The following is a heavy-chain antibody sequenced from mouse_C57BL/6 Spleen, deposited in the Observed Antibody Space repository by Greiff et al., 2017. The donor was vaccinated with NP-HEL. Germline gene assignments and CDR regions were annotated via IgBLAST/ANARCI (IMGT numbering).Heavy chain of an antibody. CDR1: GFSLTSYG. D-gene: IGHD2-13*01. J-gene: IGHJ4*01. CDR2: IWSGGGT. V-gene: IGHV2-2*01. Sequence: VMLVESGPGLVQPSQSLSITCTVSGFSLTSYGVHWVRQSPGKGLEWLGVIWSGGGTDYNVAFISSLSISKDNSKSQVFFKMNSLQADDTAIYYCARKGLYYAMDYWGQGTSVTVSS. CDR3: ARKGLYYAMDY.